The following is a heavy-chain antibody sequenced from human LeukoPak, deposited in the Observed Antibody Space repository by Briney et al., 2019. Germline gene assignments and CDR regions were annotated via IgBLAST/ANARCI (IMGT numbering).Heavy chain of an antibody. D-gene: IGHD3-22*01. V-gene: IGHV1-69*13. CDR3: AISDSSGYYYHWFDP. CDR2: IIPIFGTA. CDR1: GGTFSSYA. Sequence: GASVKVSCKASGGTFSSYAISWVRQAPGQGLEWMGGIIPIFGTANYAQKFQGRVTITAGESTSTAYMELSSLRSEDTAVYYCAISDSSGYYYHWFDPWGQGTLVTVSS. J-gene: IGHJ5*02.